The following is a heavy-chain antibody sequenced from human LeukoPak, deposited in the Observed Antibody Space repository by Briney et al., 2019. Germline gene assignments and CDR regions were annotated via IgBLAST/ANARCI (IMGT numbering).Heavy chain of an antibody. D-gene: IGHD3-22*01. CDR3: ARYYYDSSGYLFDY. CDR1: GYTFTGYG. V-gene: IGHV1-18*01. CDR2: ISAYNGNT. J-gene: IGHJ4*02. Sequence: ASVKVSCKASGYTFTGYGISWVRQAPGQGLEWMGWISAYNGNTNYAQKLQGRVTMTTDTSTSTAYMELRSLRSDDTAVYYCARYYYDSSGYLFDYWGQGTLVTVSS.